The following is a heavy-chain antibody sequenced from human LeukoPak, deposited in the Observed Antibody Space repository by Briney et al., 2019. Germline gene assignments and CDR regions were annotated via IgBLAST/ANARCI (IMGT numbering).Heavy chain of an antibody. V-gene: IGHV3-21*01. CDR2: ISSSSSYI. D-gene: IGHD3-22*01. Sequence: PGGSLRLSCAASGFTFSSYSMNWVRQAQGKGLEWVSSISSSSSYIYYADSVKGRFTISRDNAKNSLYLQMNSLRAEDTAVYYCARDMENYYDSSAIDYWGQGTLVTVSS. CDR1: GFTFSSYS. J-gene: IGHJ4*02. CDR3: ARDMENYYDSSAIDY.